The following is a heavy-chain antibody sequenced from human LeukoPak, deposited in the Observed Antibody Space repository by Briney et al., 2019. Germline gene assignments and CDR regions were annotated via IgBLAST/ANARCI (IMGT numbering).Heavy chain of an antibody. V-gene: IGHV3-21*01. J-gene: IGHJ4*02. D-gene: IGHD3-22*01. CDR2: ISTSSSYI. Sequence: GGSLRLSCAASGFTFSSYSMNWVRQAPGKGLEWVSSISTSSSYIYYADSVKGRSTIFRDNARNSLFLQMNSLRAEDTAVYYCARDRIGYYYDSSGLLIYWGQGTLVTVSS. CDR3: ARDRIGYYYDSSGLLIY. CDR1: GFTFSSYS.